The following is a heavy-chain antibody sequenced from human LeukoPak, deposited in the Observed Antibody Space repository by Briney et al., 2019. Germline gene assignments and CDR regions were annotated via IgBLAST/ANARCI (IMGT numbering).Heavy chain of an antibody. D-gene: IGHD1-26*01. CDR3: ARGSGYFYYMDV. CDR2: LYHTGRT. CDR1: GGSMNTDDFH. Sequence: SETLSLTCNVSGGSMNTDDFHWTWIRQPQGKGVEGIAYLYHTGRTYYHPSLKSRIAISVDTSKNQFSLKMTFVTATDTAVYYCARGSGYFYYMDVWGKGTTVIVSS. J-gene: IGHJ6*03. V-gene: IGHV4-30-4*08.